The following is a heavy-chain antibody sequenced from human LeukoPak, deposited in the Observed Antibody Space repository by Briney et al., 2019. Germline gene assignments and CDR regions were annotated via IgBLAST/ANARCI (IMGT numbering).Heavy chain of an antibody. Sequence: GGSLRLSCAASGFTFSHFGMHWVRQAPGEGLEWVAVIWSDGSDKYYAKSVKGRLTISRDKSKNSLFLQMNSLRAEDTAVYYWAKDAQRGFDYSNSLQNWGQGILVTVSS. CDR3: AKDAQRGFDYSNSLQN. V-gene: IGHV3-33*03. D-gene: IGHD4-11*01. CDR1: GFTFSHFG. CDR2: IWSDGSDK. J-gene: IGHJ1*01.